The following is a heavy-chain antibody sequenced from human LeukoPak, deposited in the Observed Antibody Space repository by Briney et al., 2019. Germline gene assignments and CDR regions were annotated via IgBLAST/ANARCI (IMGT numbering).Heavy chain of an antibody. J-gene: IGHJ6*02. CDR3: AKWGDSYYYYGMDV. CDR2: ISGSGGST. Sequence: PGGSLRLSCAASGFTFSSYWMSWVRQAPGKGLEWVSAISGSGGSTYYADSVKGRFTISRDNSKNTLYLQMNSLRAEDTAVYYCAKWGDSYYYYGMDVWGQGTTVTVSS. V-gene: IGHV3-23*01. CDR1: GFTFSSYW. D-gene: IGHD3-10*01.